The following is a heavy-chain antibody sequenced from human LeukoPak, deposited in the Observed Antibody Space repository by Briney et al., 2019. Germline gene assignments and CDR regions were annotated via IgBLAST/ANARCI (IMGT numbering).Heavy chain of an antibody. V-gene: IGHV3-48*01. D-gene: IGHD3-22*01. CDR1: GFTFSSHS. CDR3: ARGAYYYED. CDR2: ISSSSSTI. J-gene: IGHJ4*02. Sequence: GGSLRLSCAASGFTFSSHSMNWVRQAPGKGLEWVSYISSSSSTIYYADSVKGRFTISRDNAKNSLYLQMNSLRAEDTAVYYCARGAYYYEDWGQGTLVTVSS.